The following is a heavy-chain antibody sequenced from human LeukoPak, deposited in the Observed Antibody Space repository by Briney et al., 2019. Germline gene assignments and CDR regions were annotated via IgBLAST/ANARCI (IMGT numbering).Heavy chain of an antibody. Sequence: GESLKISCRGSGYSFTNYWIGWVRQMPGKGLEWMGIIYPGDSDTRYSPSFQGHVTISADKSITTAYLQWSSLKASDTAMYYCAATYYYDNSGYLGYAFDFWGQGIMVTVSS. CDR1: GYSFTNYW. CDR2: IYPGDSDT. V-gene: IGHV5-51*01. J-gene: IGHJ3*01. CDR3: AATYYYDNSGYLGYAFDF. D-gene: IGHD3-22*01.